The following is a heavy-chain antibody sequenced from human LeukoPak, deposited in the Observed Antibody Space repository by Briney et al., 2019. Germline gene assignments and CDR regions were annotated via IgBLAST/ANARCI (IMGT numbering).Heavy chain of an antibody. Sequence: SETLSLTCTVSGGSISSYYWSWIRQPAGKGLEWIGRIYTSGSTNYNPSLKSRVTMSVDTSKNQFSLKLRSVTAADTAVYYCAREEGREEYSSGWYIDYWGQGTLVTVSS. D-gene: IGHD6-19*01. V-gene: IGHV4-4*07. CDR1: GGSISSYY. CDR3: AREEGREEYSSGWYIDY. J-gene: IGHJ4*02. CDR2: IYTSGST.